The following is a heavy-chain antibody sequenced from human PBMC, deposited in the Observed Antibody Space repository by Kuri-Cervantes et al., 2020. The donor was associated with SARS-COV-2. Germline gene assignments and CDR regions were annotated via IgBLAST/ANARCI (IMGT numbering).Heavy chain of an antibody. V-gene: IGHV4-61*02. CDR2: IYTSGST. Sequence: SETLSLTCTVSGGSISSGSYYWSWIRQPAGKGLEWTGRIYTSGSTNYNPSLKSRVTISVDTSKNQFSLKLSSVTAADTAVYYCARGRADIWGQGTMVTVSS. CDR3: ARGRADI. J-gene: IGHJ3*02. CDR1: GGSISSGSYY.